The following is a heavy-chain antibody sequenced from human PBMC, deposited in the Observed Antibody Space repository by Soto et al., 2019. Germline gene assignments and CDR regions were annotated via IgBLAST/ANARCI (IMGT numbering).Heavy chain of an antibody. D-gene: IGHD3-3*01. J-gene: IGHJ4*02. CDR1: GFTFSSYS. CDR2: ISSSSSYI. Sequence: VGSLRLSCAASGFTFSSYSMNWVRQAPGKGLEWVSSISSSSSYIYYADSVKGRFTISRDNAKNSLYLQMNSLRAEDTAVYYCARVRRSGYYTFFDYWGQGTLVTVSS. V-gene: IGHV3-21*01. CDR3: ARVRRSGYYTFFDY.